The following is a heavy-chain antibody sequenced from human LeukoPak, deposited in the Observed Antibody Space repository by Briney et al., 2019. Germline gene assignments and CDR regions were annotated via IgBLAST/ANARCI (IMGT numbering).Heavy chain of an antibody. J-gene: IGHJ4*02. D-gene: IGHD6-13*01. V-gene: IGHV4-59*01. CDR2: IYNSETT. CDR3: TTGTGPLGAFDY. CDR1: GGSISSYS. Sequence: SETLSLTCTVSGGSISSYSWSWIRQPPGKALEWIGDIYNSETTNYNPSLKGRVTISVDTSKNQFSLKLSSVTAADTAVYYCTTGTGPLGAFDYWGQGTLVTVSS.